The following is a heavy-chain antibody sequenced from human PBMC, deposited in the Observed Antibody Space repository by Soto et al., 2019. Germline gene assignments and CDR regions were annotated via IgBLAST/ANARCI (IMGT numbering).Heavy chain of an antibody. CDR2: INPNGGGT. CDR1: GYTFTGYY. CDR3: ARGIQLWSPPYYYYYYMDV. V-gene: IGHV1-2*04. J-gene: IGHJ6*03. Sequence: ASVKVSCKASGYTFTGYYMHWVRQAPGQGLEWMGWINPNGGGTNYAQKFQGWVTMTRDTSISTAYMELSRLRSDDTAVYYCARGIQLWSPPYYYYYYMDVWGKGTTVTVSS. D-gene: IGHD5-18*01.